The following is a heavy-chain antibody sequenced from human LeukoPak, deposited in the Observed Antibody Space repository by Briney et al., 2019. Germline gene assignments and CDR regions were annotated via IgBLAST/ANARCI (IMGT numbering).Heavy chain of an antibody. CDR1: GGSISSYY. V-gene: IGHV4-59*01. CDR3: ASIYGGNSGVAFDI. Sequence: SETLSLTCTVSGGSISSYYWSWIRQPPGKGLEWIGYIYYSGSTNYNPSLKSRVTISVDTSKNQFSLKLSSVTAADTAGYYCASIYGGNSGVAFDIWGQGTMVTVSS. CDR2: IYYSGST. J-gene: IGHJ3*02. D-gene: IGHD4-23*01.